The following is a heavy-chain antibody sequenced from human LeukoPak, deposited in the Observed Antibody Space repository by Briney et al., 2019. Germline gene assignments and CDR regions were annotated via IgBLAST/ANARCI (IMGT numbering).Heavy chain of an antibody. CDR2: INHSGST. CDR3: ARRSEVTASDY. D-gene: IGHD2-21*02. CDR1: GGSFSGYY. Sequence: SETLSLTCAVYGGSFSGYYWSWIRQPPGKGLEWIGEINHSGSTNYNPSLKSRVTISVDTSKNQFSLKLSSVTAADTAVYYCARRSEVTASDYWGQGTLVTVSS. V-gene: IGHV4-34*01. J-gene: IGHJ4*02.